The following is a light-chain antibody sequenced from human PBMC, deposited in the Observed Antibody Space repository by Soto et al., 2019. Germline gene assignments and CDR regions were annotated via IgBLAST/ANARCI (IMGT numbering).Light chain of an antibody. CDR1: QNINNY. CDR2: DAS. CDR3: QQYENLPT. Sequence: IQMTQSPSYLSASVGDRVTITCQASQNINNYLNWYQQKPGTAPKLLIYDASNLEAGVPSRFSGSGSGTDFTSTISRLQPEYIATYYRQQYENLPTVGHGKRREIK. V-gene: IGKV1-33*01. J-gene: IGKJ5*01.